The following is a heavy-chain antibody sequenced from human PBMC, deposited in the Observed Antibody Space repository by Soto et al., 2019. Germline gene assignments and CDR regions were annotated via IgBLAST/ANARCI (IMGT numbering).Heavy chain of an antibody. CDR2: LSTFDGST. CDR1: GYTFTNYG. J-gene: IGHJ4*02. CDR3: ARDVGHYYDGSGYKIFFDY. D-gene: IGHD3-22*01. V-gene: IGHV1-18*01. Sequence: QVQLVQSGAEVKKPGASVKVSCKVSGYTFTNYGISWVRQTPGQGLEWMGWLSTFDGSTNYAQKLQGRVTMTTDISTTTAYMDLRSLRSDDTAMYYCARDVGHYYDGSGYKIFFDYWGQGTLVTISS.